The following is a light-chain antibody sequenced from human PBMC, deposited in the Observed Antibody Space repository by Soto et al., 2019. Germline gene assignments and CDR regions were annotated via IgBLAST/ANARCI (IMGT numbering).Light chain of an antibody. CDR1: SSNIAADYN. CDR2: GNN. Sequence: QSVLTQPPSVSGAPGQRVTISCTGTSSNIAADYNVHWYRQLPGTAPKLLIYGNNHRPSGVPDRFSGSKSGPSASLAITGLQTEDEADYYCQSYDSGLRGMIFGGGTKVTVL. CDR3: QSYDSGLRGMI. J-gene: IGLJ2*01. V-gene: IGLV1-40*01.